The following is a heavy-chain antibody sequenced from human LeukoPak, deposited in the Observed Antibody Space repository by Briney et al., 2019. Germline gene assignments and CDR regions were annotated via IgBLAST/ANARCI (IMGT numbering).Heavy chain of an antibody. CDR3: TKSRQLDY. CDR2: SRSKTYGGTT. CDR1: GFTFGDYN. D-gene: IGHD2-2*01. V-gene: IGHV3-49*04. J-gene: IGHJ4*02. Sequence: GRSLRLSCTASGFTFGDYNMSWVRQAPGKGLEWVGCSRSKTYGGTTEYAASVKGRFTISRDDSKSIAYLQMNSLKTEDTAVYYCTKSRQLDYWGQGTLVTVSS.